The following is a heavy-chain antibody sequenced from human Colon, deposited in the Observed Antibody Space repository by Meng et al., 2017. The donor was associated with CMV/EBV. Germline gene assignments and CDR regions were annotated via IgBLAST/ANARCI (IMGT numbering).Heavy chain of an antibody. D-gene: IGHD1-14*01. V-gene: IGHV3-7*01. Sequence: GESLKISCVASGFTFSDYWMSWVRQAPGKGLEWVANIKQDGSEQNYVDSVKGRFTMSRDNARNSLFLQMNSLRAEDTAVYYCAKGQGILYDWGQGTLVTV. J-gene: IGHJ4*02. CDR3: AKGQGILYD. CDR2: IKQDGSEQ. CDR1: GFTFSDYW.